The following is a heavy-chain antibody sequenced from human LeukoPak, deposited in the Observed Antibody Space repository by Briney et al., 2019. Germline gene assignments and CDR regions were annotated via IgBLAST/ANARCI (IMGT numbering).Heavy chain of an antibody. CDR2: ISTDGSSN. V-gene: IGHV3-74*01. CDR3: ARASGNNYGRFDS. D-gene: IGHD5-18*01. Sequence: PGGSLRLSCAASGFTFTDYWMHWVRQAPGKGLVWVSRISTDGSSNSYADSVKGRFTISRDNAKNTLYLQMNSLRVEDTAVYYCARASGNNYGRFDSWGQGTLVTVSS. J-gene: IGHJ4*02. CDR1: GFTFTDYW.